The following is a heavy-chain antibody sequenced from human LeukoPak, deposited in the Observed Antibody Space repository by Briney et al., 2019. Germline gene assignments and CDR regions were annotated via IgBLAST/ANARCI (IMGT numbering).Heavy chain of an antibody. Sequence: PSQTLSLTCTVSGGSISSGDYYWSWIRQPPGKGLEWTGYIYYSGSTYYNPSLKSRVTISVDTSKNQFSLKLSSVTAADTAVYYCASLPAAMHGGDYWGQGTLVTVSS. V-gene: IGHV4-30-4*01. CDR2: IYYSGST. J-gene: IGHJ4*02. CDR1: GGSISSGDYY. CDR3: ASLPAAMHGGDY. D-gene: IGHD2-2*01.